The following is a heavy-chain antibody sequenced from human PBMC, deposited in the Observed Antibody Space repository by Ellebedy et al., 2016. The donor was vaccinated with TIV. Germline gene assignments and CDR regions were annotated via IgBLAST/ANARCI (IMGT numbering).Heavy chain of an antibody. CDR2: ISSDGTGT. J-gene: IGHJ3*02. V-gene: IGHV3-74*01. CDR1: GFTFSSYW. CDR3: ARVECNSISCPGAFDI. Sequence: GESLKISCAASGFTFSSYWMHWVRQAPGKGLVWVSRISSDGTGTSYAEPMQGRFTISRDNAKNTPYLQMNSLRAEDTAVYYCARVECNSISCPGAFDIWGQGTMVTVSS. D-gene: IGHD2-2*01.